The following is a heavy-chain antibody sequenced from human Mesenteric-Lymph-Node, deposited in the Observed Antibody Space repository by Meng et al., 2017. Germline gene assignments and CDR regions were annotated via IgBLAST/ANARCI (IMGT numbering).Heavy chain of an antibody. CDR2: VSHDGNSG. CDR1: GFTFTDYA. J-gene: IGHJ5*02. D-gene: IGHD3-16*01. Sequence: QVHLVESGGGVVQPGGSLRRSCAASGFTFTDYAMHWVRQAPGKGLEWVAIVSHDGNSGCYADSVKGRFSISRDNFRNTQYLQMNSLRPEDTAVYYCARDKSHYDGRSGWFDPWGQGTLVTVSS. V-gene: IGHV3-30-3*01. CDR3: ARDKSHYDGRSGWFDP.